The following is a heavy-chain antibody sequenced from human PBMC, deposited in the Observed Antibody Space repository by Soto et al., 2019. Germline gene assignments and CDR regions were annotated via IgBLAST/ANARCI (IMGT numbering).Heavy chain of an antibody. CDR3: AKRYDILTGYYPYYYYMDV. CDR2: ISGSGSST. J-gene: IGHJ6*03. Sequence: PGGSLRLSCAASGLTFSGYGMSWVRQAPGTGLEWVSAISGSGSSTYYADSVKGRFTISRDNSKNTLYLQMNSLRAEDTAVYYCAKRYDILTGYYPYYYYMDVWGKGTTVTVSS. CDR1: GLTFSGYG. V-gene: IGHV3-23*01. D-gene: IGHD3-9*01.